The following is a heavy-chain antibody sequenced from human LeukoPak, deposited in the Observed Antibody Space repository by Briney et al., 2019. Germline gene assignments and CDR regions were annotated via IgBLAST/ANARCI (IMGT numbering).Heavy chain of an antibody. CDR1: GFTFSSYG. CDR3: AKDPFDY. CDR2: ISYDGSNK. V-gene: IGHV3-30*18. J-gene: IGHJ4*02. Sequence: GRSLRLSCAASGFTFSSYGMHWVRQAPGKGLEWVAVISYDGSNKYYADSVKGRFTISRDNSKNTLYLQMNSLRAEDTAVYYCAKDPFDYWGKGTLVTVSS.